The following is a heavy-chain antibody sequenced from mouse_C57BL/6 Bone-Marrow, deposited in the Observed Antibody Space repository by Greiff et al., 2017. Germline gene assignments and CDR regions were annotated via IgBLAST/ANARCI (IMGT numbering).Heavy chain of an antibody. J-gene: IGHJ2*01. D-gene: IGHD1-1*01. CDR3: ARAYGSRIDY. CDR2: ISDGGSYT. Sequence: DVKLVESGGGLVKPGGSLKLSCAASGFTFSSYAMSWVRQTPEKRLEWVATISDGGSYTYYPDNVKGRFTISRDNAKNNLYLQMSHLKSEDTAMYYCARAYGSRIDYWGQGTTLTVSS. CDR1: GFTFSSYA. V-gene: IGHV5-4*03.